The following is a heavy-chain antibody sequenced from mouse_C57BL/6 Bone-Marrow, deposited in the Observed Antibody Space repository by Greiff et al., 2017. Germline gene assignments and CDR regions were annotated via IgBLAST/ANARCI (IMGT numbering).Heavy chain of an antibody. Sequence: QVQLQQPGAELVKPGASVKMSCKASGYTFTSYWITWVKQRPGQGLEWIGDIYPGSGSTNYNEQFKSKATLTVDTSSSTAYMQLSSLTSEDSAVYYCASRTSPYYGSLMDYWGQGTSVTVSS. CDR2: IYPGSGST. V-gene: IGHV1-55*01. CDR3: ASRTSPYYGSLMDY. J-gene: IGHJ4*01. D-gene: IGHD1-1*01. CDR1: GYTFTSYW.